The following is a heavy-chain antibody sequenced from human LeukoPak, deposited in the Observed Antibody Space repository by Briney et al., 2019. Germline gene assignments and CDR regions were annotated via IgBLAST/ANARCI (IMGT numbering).Heavy chain of an antibody. CDR1: GYSFPAKY. CDR3: ARGLEWLTRRHTWFDP. J-gene: IGHJ5*02. Sequence: ASVKVSCKASGYSFPAKYMHWVRQAPGQGLEWMGWINPNSGGTNYAQKFQGRVTMTRDTSISTAYMELSRLRSDDTAVYYCARGLEWLTRRHTWFDPWGQGTLVTVSS. CDR2: INPNSGGT. V-gene: IGHV1-2*02. D-gene: IGHD3-3*01.